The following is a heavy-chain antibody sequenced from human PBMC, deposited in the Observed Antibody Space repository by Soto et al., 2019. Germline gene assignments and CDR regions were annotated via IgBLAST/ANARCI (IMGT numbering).Heavy chain of an antibody. V-gene: IGHV1-18*01. CDR1: GYTFTSYC. J-gene: IGHJ6*02. D-gene: IGHD3-22*01. CDR2: ISAYNGNT. CDR3: ARDYYYDSSGYHDYGMDV. Sequence: ASVKVSCKASGYTFTSYCISWVRQAPGQGLEWMGWISAYNGNTNYAQKLQGRVTMTTDTSTSTAYMELRSLRSDDTAVYYCARDYYYDSSGYHDYGMDVWGQGTTVTVSS.